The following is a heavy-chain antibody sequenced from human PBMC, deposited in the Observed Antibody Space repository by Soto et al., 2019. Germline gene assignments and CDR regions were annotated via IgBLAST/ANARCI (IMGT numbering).Heavy chain of an antibody. V-gene: IGHV4-31*03. Sequence: SETLSLTCTVSGGSISSGGYYWSWIRQHPGKGLEWIGYIYYSGSTYYNPSLKSRVTISVDTSKNQFSLKLSSVTAADTAVYYCARSSRTALYYGSGSYTQNWFDPWGQGTLVTVSS. CDR1: GGSISSGGYY. D-gene: IGHD3-10*01. CDR2: IYYSGST. CDR3: ARSSRTALYYGSGSYTQNWFDP. J-gene: IGHJ5*02.